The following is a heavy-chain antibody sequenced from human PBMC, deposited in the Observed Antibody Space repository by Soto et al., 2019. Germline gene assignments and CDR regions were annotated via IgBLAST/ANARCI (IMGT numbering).Heavy chain of an antibody. CDR3: ARDRALLTYYYYGMDV. CDR1: GFTFSSYG. D-gene: IGHD2-21*02. CDR2: IWYDGSNK. V-gene: IGHV3-33*01. J-gene: IGHJ6*02. Sequence: QVQLVESGGGVVQPGRSLRLSCAASGFTFSSYGMHWVRQAPGKGLEWVAVIWYDGSNKYYADSVKGRFTISRDNSKNTLYLQMNSLRAEDTAVYYCARDRALLTYYYYGMDVGCQGTTVTVSS.